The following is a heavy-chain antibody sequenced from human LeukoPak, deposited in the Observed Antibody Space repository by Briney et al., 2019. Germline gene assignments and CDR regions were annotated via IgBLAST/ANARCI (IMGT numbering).Heavy chain of an antibody. CDR1: GVSISSSSYY. CDR2: IYYSGST. V-gene: IGHV4-39*01. D-gene: IGHD3-22*01. J-gene: IGHJ4*02. Sequence: SETLSLTCTVSGVSISSSSYYWGWIRQPPGKGLEWIGSIYYSGSTYYNPSLESRVTISVDTSKNQFSLKLSSVTAADTAVYYCARQVRRYYDSSGYPDYWGQGTLVTVSS. CDR3: ARQVRRYYDSSGYPDY.